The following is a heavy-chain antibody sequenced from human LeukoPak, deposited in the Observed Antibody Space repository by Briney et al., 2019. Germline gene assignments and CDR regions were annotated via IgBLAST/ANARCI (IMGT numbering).Heavy chain of an antibody. CDR2: IYWDDDK. J-gene: IGHJ6*03. V-gene: IGHV2-5*02. CDR3: AHTSHHVMPRIAAQEYYYYYMDV. D-gene: IGHD6-6*01. CDR1: GFSLSTSGVG. Sequence: SGPTLVKPTQTLTLTCTFSGFSLSTSGVGVGWIRQPPGKALEWLALIYWDDDKRYSPSLKSRLTITKDTSKNQVVLTMTNMDPVDTATYYCAHTSHHVMPRIAAQEYYYYYMDVWGKGTTVTVSS.